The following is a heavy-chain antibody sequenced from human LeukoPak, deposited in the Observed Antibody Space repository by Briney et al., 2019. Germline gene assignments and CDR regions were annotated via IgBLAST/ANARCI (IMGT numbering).Heavy chain of an antibody. Sequence: PSETLSLTCAVYGGSFSGYYWSWIRQPPGKVREWIGEINHSGSTNYNPSLKSRVTISVDTSKNQFSLKLSSVTAADTAVYYCARAKVVPAASLMDYWGQGTLVTVSS. J-gene: IGHJ4*02. CDR3: ARAKVVPAASLMDY. D-gene: IGHD2-2*01. CDR2: INHSGST. V-gene: IGHV4-34*01. CDR1: GGSFSGYY.